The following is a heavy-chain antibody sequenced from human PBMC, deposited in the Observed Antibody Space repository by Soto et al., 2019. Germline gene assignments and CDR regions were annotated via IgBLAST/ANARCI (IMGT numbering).Heavy chain of an antibody. D-gene: IGHD3-22*01. CDR1: GFTFSSYS. Sequence: GGSLRLSCAASGFTFSSYSMNWVRQAPGKGLEWVSYISSSSSTIYYADSVKGRFTISRDNAKNSLYLQMNSLRDEDTAVYYCARDRGRTYYYDSSGYYYDGHDAFDIWGQGTMVTVSS. CDR2: ISSSSSTI. CDR3: ARDRGRTYYYDSSGYYYDGHDAFDI. J-gene: IGHJ3*02. V-gene: IGHV3-48*02.